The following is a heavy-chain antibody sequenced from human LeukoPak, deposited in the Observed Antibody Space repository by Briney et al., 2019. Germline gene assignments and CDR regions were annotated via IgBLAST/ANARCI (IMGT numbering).Heavy chain of an antibody. J-gene: IGHJ4*02. CDR2: IYYSGST. CDR3: ASLQITTLDY. D-gene: IGHD3-22*01. Sequence: PSETLSLTCTVSGGSISSSSYYWGWIRQPPGKGLEWIGSIYYSGSTYYNPSLKSRVTISVDTSKNQFSLKLSSVTAADTAVYYCASLQITTLDYWGQGTLVTVSS. CDR1: GGSISSSSYY. V-gene: IGHV4-39*01.